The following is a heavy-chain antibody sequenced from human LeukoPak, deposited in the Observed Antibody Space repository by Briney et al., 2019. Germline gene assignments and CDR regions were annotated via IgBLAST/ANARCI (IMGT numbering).Heavy chain of an antibody. J-gene: IGHJ6*03. CDR3: ARDTIVVVPAARGGGWYYYMDV. CDR1: GGSISSYY. V-gene: IGHV4-59*01. CDR2: IYYSGST. Sequence: SETLSLTCTVSGGSISSYYWSWIRQPPGKGLEWIGYIYYSGSTNYNPSLKSRVTISVDTSKNQFSLKLSSVTAADTAVYYCARDTIVVVPAARGGGWYYYMDVWGKGTTVTVSS. D-gene: IGHD2-2*01.